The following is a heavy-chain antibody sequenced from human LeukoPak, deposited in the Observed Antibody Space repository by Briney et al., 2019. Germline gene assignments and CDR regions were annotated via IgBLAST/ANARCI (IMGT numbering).Heavy chain of an antibody. CDR1: GFTFSSYS. CDR2: ISSSSSYI. CDR3: ARDRITDTAMVKFDY. Sequence: PGGSLRLSCAASGFTFSSYSMNWVRQAPGKGLEWVSSISSSSSYIYYADPVKGRFTISRDNAKNSLYLQMNSLRAEDTAVYYCARDRITDTAMVKFDYWGQGTLVTVSS. J-gene: IGHJ4*02. V-gene: IGHV3-21*01. D-gene: IGHD5-18*01.